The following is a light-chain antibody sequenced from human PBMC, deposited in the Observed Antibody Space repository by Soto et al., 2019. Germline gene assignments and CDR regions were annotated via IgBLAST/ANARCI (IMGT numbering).Light chain of an antibody. Sequence: QSVRTEPASMSGSSGQSITISCTGTSSDIGDSNYVSWYQQHPGKAPKLVIYDVSNRPSGVSNRFSGSKSANTASLTISGLQAEDEADYYCSSFRSSSTSYVFGAGTKVTVL. J-gene: IGLJ1*01. CDR1: SSDIGDSNY. CDR3: SSFRSSSTSYV. V-gene: IGLV2-14*03. CDR2: DVS.